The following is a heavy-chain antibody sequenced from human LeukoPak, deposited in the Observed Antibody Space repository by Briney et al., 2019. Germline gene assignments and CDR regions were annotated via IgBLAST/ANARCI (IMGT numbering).Heavy chain of an antibody. J-gene: IGHJ4*02. CDR3: AKGYCSGGSCYSGLFDY. D-gene: IGHD2-15*01. CDR1: GFIFSSYA. Sequence: TGGSLRLSCAASGFIFSSYAMSWVRQAPGKGLEWVSAISGSGGRTYYADSVKGRFTISRDNSKNTPYLQMNSLRAEDTAVYYCAKGYCSGGSCYSGLFDYWGQGTLVTVSS. V-gene: IGHV3-23*01. CDR2: ISGSGGRT.